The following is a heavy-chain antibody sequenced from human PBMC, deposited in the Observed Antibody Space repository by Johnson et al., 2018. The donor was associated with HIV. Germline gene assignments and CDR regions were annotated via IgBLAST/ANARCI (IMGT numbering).Heavy chain of an antibody. V-gene: IGHV3-7*03. CDR1: GFTVSGNY. Sequence: VQLVESGGGLVQPGGSLRLSCAASGFTVSGNYMNWVRQAPGKGLEWVANIKQDGSEKYYVDSVKGRFTISRDNAKNSLYLQMNSLKTEDTAVYYCTTDLELAGLWFGELWDDAFDIWGQGTMVTVSS. D-gene: IGHD3-10*01. CDR3: TTDLELAGLWFGELWDDAFDI. J-gene: IGHJ3*02. CDR2: IKQDGSEK.